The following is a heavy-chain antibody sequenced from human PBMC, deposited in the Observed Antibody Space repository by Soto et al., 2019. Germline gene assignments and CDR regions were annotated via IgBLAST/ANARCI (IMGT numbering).Heavy chain of an antibody. Sequence: QVQLVESGGGVVQPGTSLRVSCVGSGFTFRSYVMHWVRQAPGKGLEWVALTSYDGSDKYYDDSVRGRFTISRDNSRNTVDLQMDSLRLEDTAFYYCARGGTTGGLDVWGQGTLVSVSS. V-gene: IGHV3-30*19. D-gene: IGHD3-16*01. J-gene: IGHJ1*01. CDR3: ARGGTTGGLDV. CDR2: TSYDGSDK. CDR1: GFTFRSYV.